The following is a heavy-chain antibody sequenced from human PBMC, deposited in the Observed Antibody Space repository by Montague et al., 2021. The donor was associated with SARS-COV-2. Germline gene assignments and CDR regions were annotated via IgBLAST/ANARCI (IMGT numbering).Heavy chain of an antibody. CDR3: ARDLGDY. CDR1: GGSISSYY. CDR2: IYYSGST. J-gene: IGHJ4*02. V-gene: IGHV4-59*13. Sequence: SETLSLTCTVSGGSISSYYWSWIRQPPGKGLEWIGYIYYSGSTNYNPSLKSRVTISVDTSKNQFSLKPRSVTAADTAVYYCARDLGDYWGQGTLVTVSS.